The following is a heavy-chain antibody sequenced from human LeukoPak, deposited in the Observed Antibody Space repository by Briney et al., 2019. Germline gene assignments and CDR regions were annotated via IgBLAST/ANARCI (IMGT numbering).Heavy chain of an antibody. CDR3: ARPSRGSSFSLDY. Sequence: GGSLRLSCAASGFTFSSYWMSWVRQAPGKGLEWVANIKQDGSEKYYVDSVKGRFTISRDNAKNSLYLQMNSLRAEDTAVYYCARPSRGSSFSLDYWGQGTLVTVSS. D-gene: IGHD6-13*01. J-gene: IGHJ4*02. V-gene: IGHV3-7*01. CDR2: IKQDGSEK. CDR1: GFTFSSYW.